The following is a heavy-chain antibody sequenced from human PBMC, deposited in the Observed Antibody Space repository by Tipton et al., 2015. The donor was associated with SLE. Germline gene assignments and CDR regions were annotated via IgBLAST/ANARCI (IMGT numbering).Heavy chain of an antibody. V-gene: IGHV4-34*01. Sequence: LRLSCATSGFTFSGYAMHWVRQAPGKGLEWIGEINHSGSTNYNPSLKSRVTISVDTSKNQFSLKLSSVTAADTAVYYCARNSRPGDYFDYWGQGTLVTVSS. J-gene: IGHJ4*02. CDR3: ARNSRPGDYFDY. D-gene: IGHD3-10*01. CDR1: GFTFSGYA. CDR2: INHSGST.